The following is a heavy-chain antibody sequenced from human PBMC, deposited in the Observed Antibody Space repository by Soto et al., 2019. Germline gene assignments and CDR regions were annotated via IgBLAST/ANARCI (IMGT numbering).Heavy chain of an antibody. V-gene: IGHV4-31*03. CDR1: GGSISSGNYY. CDR2: IYYSGTT. D-gene: IGHD6-19*01. CDR3: ATSQVAVLQGDLFDC. J-gene: IGHJ4*02. Sequence: QVQLQESGPGLVKPSQTLSLICTVSGGSISSGNYYWSWIRQHPGKGLEWIGYIYYSGTTYYNPSLKSRVTISIDTSKNQFSLKLSSVTAADTAVYYCATSQVAVLQGDLFDCWGQGTLVTVSS.